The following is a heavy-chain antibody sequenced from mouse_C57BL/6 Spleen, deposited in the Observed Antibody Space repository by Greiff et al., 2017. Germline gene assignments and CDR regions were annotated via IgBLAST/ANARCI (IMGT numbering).Heavy chain of an antibody. J-gene: IGHJ4*01. D-gene: IGHD1-1*01. Sequence: QVQLQQPGAELVRPGSSVKLSCKASGYTFTSYWMHWVKQRPIQGLEWIGNIDPSDSETHYNQKFKDKATLTVDKSSSTAYMQLSSLTSEDSAVYYCARRGYGSSYEAMDYWGQGTSVTVSS. V-gene: IGHV1-52*01. CDR1: GYTFTSYW. CDR2: IDPSDSET. CDR3: ARRGYGSSYEAMDY.